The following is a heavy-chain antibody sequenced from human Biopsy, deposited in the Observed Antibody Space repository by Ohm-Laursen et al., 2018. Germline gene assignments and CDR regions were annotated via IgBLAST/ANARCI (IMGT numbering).Heavy chain of an antibody. D-gene: IGHD5-24*01. Sequence: ASVEVSCKASGNTFATYHIHWVRQAPGQGLEWMGVISPSGATTSFSQKFQGRITMTRDTSTGTVYMDLNSLGSEDTAVYYCARAGVGSDGTDSYYYGMDVWGPGTTVTVSS. CDR2: ISPSGATT. CDR1: GNTFATYH. CDR3: ARAGVGSDGTDSYYYGMDV. J-gene: IGHJ6*02. V-gene: IGHV1-46*01.